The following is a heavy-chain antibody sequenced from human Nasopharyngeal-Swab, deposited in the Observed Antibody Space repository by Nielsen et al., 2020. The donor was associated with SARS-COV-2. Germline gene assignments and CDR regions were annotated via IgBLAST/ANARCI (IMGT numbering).Heavy chain of an antibody. D-gene: IGHD4-11*01. CDR2: INPNGGGT. Sequence: ASVKVSCKASGYTFTGYYMHWVRQAPGQGLEWMGWINPNGGGTNYAQKFQGWVTMTRDTSISTAYMELSRLRSDDTAVYYCARDQGSNPDYYGMDVWGQGTTVTVSS. CDR3: ARDQGSNPDYYGMDV. CDR1: GYTFTGYY. J-gene: IGHJ6*02. V-gene: IGHV1-2*04.